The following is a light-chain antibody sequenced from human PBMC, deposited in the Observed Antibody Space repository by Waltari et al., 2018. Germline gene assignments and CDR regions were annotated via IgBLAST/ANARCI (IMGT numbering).Light chain of an antibody. CDR2: YDN. V-gene: IGLV3-21*04. J-gene: IGLJ3*02. CDR3: QVWDRSTDHRV. Sequence: SYVLTQPPSVSEAPGQTARITCGGNSIGSKSVHWAQQKPGQAPVVVMYYDNARPAGIPERFSGSNSGNTATLTISRVEAGDEADYYCQVWDRSTDHRVFGGGTRLTVL. CDR1: SIGSKS.